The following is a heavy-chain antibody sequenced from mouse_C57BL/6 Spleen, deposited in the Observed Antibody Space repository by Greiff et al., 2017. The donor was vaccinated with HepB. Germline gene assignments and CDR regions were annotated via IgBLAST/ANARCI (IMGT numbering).Heavy chain of an antibody. D-gene: IGHD1-1*01. Sequence: QVQLQQSGAELAKPGASVKLSCKASGYTFTSYWMHWVKQRPGQGLEWIGYINPSSGYTKYNQKFKDKATVTADKSSSTAYMQLSSLTYEDSAVYYCARSGYYGSSFDYWGQGTTLTVSS. V-gene: IGHV1-7*01. J-gene: IGHJ2*01. CDR2: INPSSGYT. CDR1: GYTFTSYW. CDR3: ARSGYYGSSFDY.